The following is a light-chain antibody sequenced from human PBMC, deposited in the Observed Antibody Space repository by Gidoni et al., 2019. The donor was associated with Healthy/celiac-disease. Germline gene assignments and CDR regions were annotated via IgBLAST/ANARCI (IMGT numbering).Light chain of an antibody. J-gene: IGKJ1*01. V-gene: IGKV2-28*01. CDR2: LGS. CDR1: QSLLHRKGYNY. CDR3: MQALQTPLT. Sequence: DIVMTQSPLSLPVTPGEPASISCRSSQSLLHRKGYNYLDWYLQKPGQSPQLLIYLGSNRASGVPDRFSGSGSGTDFTLKISRVEAEDVGVYYCMQALQTPLTFGQGTKVEIK.